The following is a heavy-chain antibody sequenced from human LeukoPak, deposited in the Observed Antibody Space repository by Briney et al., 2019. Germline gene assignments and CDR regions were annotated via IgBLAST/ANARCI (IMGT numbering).Heavy chain of an antibody. V-gene: IGHV3-7*03. CDR2: IKQDGSEK. D-gene: IGHD6-13*01. Sequence: GGSLRLSCAASGFTFSNYAMNWVRQAPGKGLEWVANIKQDGSEKYYVDSVKGRFTISRDNAKNSLYLQMNSLRAEDTALYYCAKGSSLYVDYWGQGTLVTVSS. CDR1: GFTFSNYA. J-gene: IGHJ4*02. CDR3: AKGSSLYVDY.